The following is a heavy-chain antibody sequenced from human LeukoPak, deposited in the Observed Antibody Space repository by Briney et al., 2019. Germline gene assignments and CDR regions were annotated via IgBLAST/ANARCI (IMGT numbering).Heavy chain of an antibody. Sequence: GASVKVSCKASGYTFTGYYMHWVRQAPGQGLEWMGWINPNSGGTNYAQKFQGWVTMTRDTSISTAYMELSRLRSDDTAVYYCARTYCSSTSCEGYLDYWGQGTLVTVSS. CDR2: INPNSGGT. D-gene: IGHD2-2*01. J-gene: IGHJ4*02. CDR1: GYTFTGYY. V-gene: IGHV1-2*04. CDR3: ARTYCSSTSCEGYLDY.